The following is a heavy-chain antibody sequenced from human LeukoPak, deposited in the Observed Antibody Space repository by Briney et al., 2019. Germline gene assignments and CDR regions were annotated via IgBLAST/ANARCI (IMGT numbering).Heavy chain of an antibody. J-gene: IGHJ5*02. V-gene: IGHV4-61*02. CDR1: GGSISSGTYY. D-gene: IGHD3-22*01. CDR2: IHSSGST. Sequence: PSETLSLTCTVSGGSISSGTYYWSWIRQSAGTGLEWIGRIHSSGSTNYNPSLKSRVTMSVDTSKNEFSLKLSSVTAADTAVYYCARYYYDSSTSSAPRRWFDPWGQGTLVTVSS. CDR3: ARYYYDSSTSSAPRRWFDP.